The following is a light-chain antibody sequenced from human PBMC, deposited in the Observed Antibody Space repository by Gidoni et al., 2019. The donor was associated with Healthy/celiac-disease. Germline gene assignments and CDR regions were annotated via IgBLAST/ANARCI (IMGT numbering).Light chain of an antibody. V-gene: IGKV3-11*01. J-gene: IGKJ5*01. CDR3: QQRSNWPIT. CDR2: DAS. CDR1: QSVSSY. Sequence: EIVLTQSPATLSLSPGERATLSCRASQSVSSYLAWYQQKPGQAPRLLIYDASNRATGIPARCSGSGSGTDFTLTIISLEPEDFAVYYCQQRSNWPITFGQGTRLEIK.